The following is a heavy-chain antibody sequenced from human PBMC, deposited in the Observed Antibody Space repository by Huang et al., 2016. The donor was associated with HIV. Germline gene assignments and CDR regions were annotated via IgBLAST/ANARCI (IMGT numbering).Heavy chain of an antibody. CDR1: GDSISSSSYY. CDR3: ARHKTYGLGGWYFDL. V-gene: IGHV4-39*01. Sequence: QLQLQESGPGLVKPSETLSLTCTVSGDSISSSSYYWGWIRQPPGKGLEWIGGVYYRGSTYYNPSLKSRVTISVDTSKNQFSLKLSSVTAADTAVYYCARHKTYGLGGWYFDLWGRGTLVTVSS. D-gene: IGHD4-17*01. CDR2: VYYRGST. J-gene: IGHJ2*01.